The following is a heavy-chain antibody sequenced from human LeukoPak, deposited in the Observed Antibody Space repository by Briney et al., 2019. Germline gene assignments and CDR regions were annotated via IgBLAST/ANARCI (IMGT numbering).Heavy chain of an antibody. CDR2: INHSGST. V-gene: IGHV4-34*01. CDR3: ARGRGSSPYYYYYYMDV. CDR1: GGSFSGYY. Sequence: SETLSLTCAVYGGSFSGYYWSWIRQPPGKGLEWIGEINHSGSTNYNPSLKSRVTISVDTSKNQFSLKLSSVTAADTAVYYCARGRGSSPYYYYYYMDVWGKGTTVTISS. J-gene: IGHJ6*03. D-gene: IGHD6-6*01.